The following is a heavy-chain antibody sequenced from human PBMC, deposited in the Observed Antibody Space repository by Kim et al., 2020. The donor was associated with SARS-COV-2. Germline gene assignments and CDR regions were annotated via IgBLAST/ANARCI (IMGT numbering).Heavy chain of an antibody. Sequence: SETLSLTCIVSGDSISIDSHHWGWIRQAPGKGMEWIGSIFYSGSTSYNPSLESRVTMSVDTSKNQFSLKLTSVTAADTAVYYCAKLTVVGWLTHHYWGQGTLLSVSS. D-gene: IGHD5-12*01. V-gene: IGHV4-39*01. J-gene: IGHJ4*02. CDR3: AKLTVVGWLTHHY. CDR1: GDSISIDSHH. CDR2: IFYSGST.